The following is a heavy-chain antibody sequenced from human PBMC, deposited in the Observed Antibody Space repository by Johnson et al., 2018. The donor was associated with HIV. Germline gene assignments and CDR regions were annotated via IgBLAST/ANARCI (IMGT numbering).Heavy chain of an antibody. V-gene: IGHV3-30*04. CDR2: ISYDGSNK. Sequence: QVQLVESGGVAVQPGGSLRLSCAASGFSFADYAMHWVRQAPGKGLEWVAVISYDGSNKYSADSVKGRFTISRDNSKNTLYLQMNSLRAEDTAVYYCARPLFFESVLYAEPDAFDIWGQGTLVTVSS. CDR1: GFSFADYA. CDR3: ARPLFFESVLYAEPDAFDI. J-gene: IGHJ3*02. D-gene: IGHD2-8*02.